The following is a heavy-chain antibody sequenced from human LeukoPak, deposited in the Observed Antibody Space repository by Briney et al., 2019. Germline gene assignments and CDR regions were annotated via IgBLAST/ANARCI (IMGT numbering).Heavy chain of an antibody. Sequence: GGSLSLSCAASGFTFSSYAMSWVRQAPGKGLDWVSAISGSGGSTYYADSVMSRLTISRDNSKNTVYVQMNSLRAEDTAVYYCARDPSTLTRRDDYWGQGTLVTVSS. J-gene: IGHJ4*02. CDR1: GFTFSSYA. CDR2: ISGSGGST. D-gene: IGHD1-1*01. V-gene: IGHV3-23*01. CDR3: ARDPSTLTRRDDY.